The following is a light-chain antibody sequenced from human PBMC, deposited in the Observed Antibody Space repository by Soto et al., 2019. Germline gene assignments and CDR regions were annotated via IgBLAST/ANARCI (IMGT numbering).Light chain of an antibody. CDR2: DVS. CDR1: SSDVGGYNY. V-gene: IGLV2-14*01. CDR3: SSYTSTEDCV. J-gene: IGLJ1*01. Sequence: QSVLTQPASVSGSPGQSITISCTGTSSDVGGYNYVSWYQQHPGKAPKLMIYDVSNRPSGVSNRFSGSKSGNTASLTISGLQAEDEADYYCSSYTSTEDCVFGTGTQLTVL.